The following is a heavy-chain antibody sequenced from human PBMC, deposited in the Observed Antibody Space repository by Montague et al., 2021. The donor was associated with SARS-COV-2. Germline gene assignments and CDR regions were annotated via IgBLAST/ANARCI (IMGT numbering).Heavy chain of an antibody. CDR1: GGSISDNNW. Sequence: SEPLSLTCGVSGGSISDNNWWSWVRQSPETGLEWIGEISLGGHTXYNPSLKSRVTISLDKSKNQFSLTLTSVTAADTAVYYCARDIWEPEVRSRGWFDPWGQGILVTVSS. CDR2: ISLGGHT. D-gene: IGHD1-26*01. CDR3: ARDIWEPEVRSRGWFDP. J-gene: IGHJ5*02. V-gene: IGHV4-4*02.